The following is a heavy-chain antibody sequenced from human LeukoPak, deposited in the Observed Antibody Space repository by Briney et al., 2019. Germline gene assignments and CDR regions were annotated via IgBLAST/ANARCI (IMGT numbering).Heavy chain of an antibody. J-gene: IGHJ4*02. Sequence: GESLKISCKGSGYSFTSYCIAWVRQMPGKGLEWMGINYPGYSYNRYSTSFQGQVTISADKSIRSAYLQWSSLKASDTAMYYCARLYYDILTGYYPGYWGQGTLVTVSS. V-gene: IGHV5-51*01. CDR1: GYSFTSYC. CDR3: ARLYYDILTGYYPGY. D-gene: IGHD3-9*01. CDR2: NYPGYSYN.